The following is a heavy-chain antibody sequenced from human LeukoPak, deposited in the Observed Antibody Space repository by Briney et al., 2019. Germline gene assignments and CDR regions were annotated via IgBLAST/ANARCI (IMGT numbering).Heavy chain of an antibody. V-gene: IGHV3-23*01. CDR3: ARDARKDIVVVVAALNWFDP. D-gene: IGHD2-15*01. Sequence: GGSLRLSCAASGFTFSGYAMSWVRQAPGKGLEWVSAISGSGGSTYYADSVKGRFTISRDNSKNTLYLQMNSLRAEDTAVYYCARDARKDIVVVVAALNWFDPWGQGTLVTVSS. J-gene: IGHJ5*02. CDR2: ISGSGGST. CDR1: GFTFSGYA.